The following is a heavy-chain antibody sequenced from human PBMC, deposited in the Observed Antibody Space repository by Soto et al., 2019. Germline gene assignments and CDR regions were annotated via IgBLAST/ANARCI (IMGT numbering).Heavy chain of an antibody. D-gene: IGHD3-16*02. J-gene: IGHJ6*02. CDR1: VFTFSSYS. CDR2: ISSSSSYI. V-gene: IGHV3-21*01. CDR3: ARDRGYDYVWGSYRSPGPPVG. Sequence: WWSLRLSCSASVFTFSSYSMNWVRQAPGKWLEWVSSISSSSSYIYYADSVKGRFTISRDNAKNSLYLQMNSLRAEDTAVYYCARDRGYDYVWGSYRSPGPPVGWGQGTTVTVSS.